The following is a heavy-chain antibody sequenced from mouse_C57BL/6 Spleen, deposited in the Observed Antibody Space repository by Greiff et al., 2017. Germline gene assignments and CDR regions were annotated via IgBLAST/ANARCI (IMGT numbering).Heavy chain of an antibody. Sequence: DVKLVESGGGLVQPGGSLSLSCAASGFTFTDYYMSWVRQPPGKALEWLGFIRNKANGYTTEYSASVKGRFTISRDNSQSILYLQMNALRAEDSATYYCARSYYGSSYGYFDVWGTGTTVTVSS. V-gene: IGHV7-3*01. CDR1: GFTFTDYY. CDR3: ARSYYGSSYGYFDV. D-gene: IGHD1-1*01. CDR2: IRNKANGYTT. J-gene: IGHJ1*03.